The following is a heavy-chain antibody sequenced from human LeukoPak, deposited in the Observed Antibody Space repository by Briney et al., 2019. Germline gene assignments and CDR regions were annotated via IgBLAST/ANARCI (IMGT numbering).Heavy chain of an antibody. CDR1: GGSISSGDYY. D-gene: IGHD5-12*01. CDR3: ARVDYSLGRLVDY. CDR2: IYYSGST. J-gene: IGHJ4*02. Sequence: SQTLSLTCTVSGGSISSGDYYWSWIRQPPVKGLEWIGYIYYSGSTYYNPSLKSRVTISVDTSKTQFSLKLSSVTAADTAVYYCARVDYSLGRLVDYWGQGTLVTVSS. V-gene: IGHV4-30-4*08.